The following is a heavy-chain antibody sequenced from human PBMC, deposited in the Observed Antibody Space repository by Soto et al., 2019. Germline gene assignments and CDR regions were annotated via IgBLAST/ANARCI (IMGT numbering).Heavy chain of an antibody. CDR2: INPNSGGT. CDR1: GYTFTGYY. D-gene: IGHD5-12*01. CDR3: ARVPLKMATSYFDY. Sequence: ASVKVSCKASGYTFTGYYMHWVRQAPGQGLEWMGWINPNSGGTNYAQKFQGWVTMTRDTSISTAYMELSRLRSDDTAVYYCARVPLKMATSYFDYWGQGTLVTVSS. J-gene: IGHJ4*02. V-gene: IGHV1-2*04.